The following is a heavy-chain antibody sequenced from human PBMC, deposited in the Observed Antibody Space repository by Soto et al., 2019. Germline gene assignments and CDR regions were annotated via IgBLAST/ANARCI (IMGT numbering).Heavy chain of an antibody. CDR2: MNPYSGNT. Sequence: GASVKVSCKASGYTFTTYDISWVRQATGQGLEWMGWMNPYSGNTNYAQKLQGRVTMTTDTSTSTAYMELRSLRSDDTAVYYCATNSILYDYVWGTSFDYWGQGTLVTVSS. CDR3: ATNSILYDYVWGTSFDY. CDR1: GYTFTTYD. J-gene: IGHJ4*02. D-gene: IGHD3-16*01. V-gene: IGHV1-18*01.